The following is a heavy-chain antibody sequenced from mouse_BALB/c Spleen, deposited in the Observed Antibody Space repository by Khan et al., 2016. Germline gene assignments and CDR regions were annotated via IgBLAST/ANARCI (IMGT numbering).Heavy chain of an antibody. V-gene: IGHV10-1*02. J-gene: IGHJ4*01. CDR2: IRSKSNNYAT. CDR3: VSDDYYAPYAMGY. Sequence: EVQLVESGGRLVQPKGSLKLSCAASGFTFNTYAMNWVRQAPGKGLEWVARIRSKSNNYATYYADSVKDRFTISRDDSQSMLYLQMTNLKTEDTAMCYCVSDDYYAPYAMGYWGQGTSVTISS. D-gene: IGHD1-1*01. CDR1: GFTFNTYA.